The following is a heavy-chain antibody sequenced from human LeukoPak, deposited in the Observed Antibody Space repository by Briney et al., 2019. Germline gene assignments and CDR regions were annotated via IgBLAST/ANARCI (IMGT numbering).Heavy chain of an antibody. V-gene: IGHV3-48*03. CDR2: ISSSGSTI. CDR1: EFIFGDYA. J-gene: IGHJ6*04. CDR3: AELGITMIGGV. Sequence: GGSLRLSCAASEFIFGDYAMHGVSQTPGKGLEWVSYISSSGSTIYYADSVKGRFTISRDNAKNSLYLQMNSLRAEDTAVYYCAELGITMIGGVWGKGTTVTISS. D-gene: IGHD3-10*02.